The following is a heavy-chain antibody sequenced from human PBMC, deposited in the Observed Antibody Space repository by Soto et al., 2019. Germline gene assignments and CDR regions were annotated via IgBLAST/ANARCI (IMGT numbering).Heavy chain of an antibody. J-gene: IGHJ4*02. D-gene: IGHD2-2*01. CDR2: IYYSGST. V-gene: IGHV4-59*01. CDR3: ARELDVVVPAAIGYFDY. CDR1: GGSISSYY. Sequence: SETLSLTCTVSGGSISSYYWSWIRQPPGKGLEWIGYIYYSGSTNYNPSLKSRVTISVDTSKNQFSLKLSSVTAADTAVYYCARELDVVVPAAIGYFDYWGQGTLVTVSS.